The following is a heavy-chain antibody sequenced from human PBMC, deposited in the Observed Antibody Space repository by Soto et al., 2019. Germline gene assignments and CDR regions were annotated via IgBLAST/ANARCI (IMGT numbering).Heavy chain of an antibody. CDR2: IYPGDSYT. V-gene: IGHV5-51*01. D-gene: IGHD2-15*01. CDR1: VHPLASFW. Sequence: WASMNVSWSGSVHPLASFWIRWVRQMPGEVLERLGVIYPGDSYTRCSTSVQVQVTISADKSINTAYLQWGSLKASDSAIYHRARSAGNAGRFSEYWGHGTLVTVTS. J-gene: IGHJ1*01. CDR3: ARSAGNAGRFSEY.